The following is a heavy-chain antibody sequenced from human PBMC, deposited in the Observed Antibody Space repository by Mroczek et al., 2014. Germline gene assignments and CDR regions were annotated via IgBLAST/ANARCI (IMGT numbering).Heavy chain of an antibody. J-gene: IGHJ3*02. Sequence: QVQLQRVGRRTVSKPSVDPVPHLRCLWWVRSSGYYWSWIRQPPGKGLEWIGEINHSGSTNYNPSLKSRVTISVDTSKNQFSLKLSSVTAADTAVYYCARGHYDFWSGYHVKTQRAFDIWGQGTMVTVSS. D-gene: IGHD3-3*01. CDR3: ARGHYDFWSGYHVKTQRAFDI. CDR1: WVRSSGYY. V-gene: IGHV4-34*01. CDR2: INHSGST.